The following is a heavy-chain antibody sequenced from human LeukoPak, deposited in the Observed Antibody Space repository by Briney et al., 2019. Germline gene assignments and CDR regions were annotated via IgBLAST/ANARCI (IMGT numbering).Heavy chain of an antibody. D-gene: IGHD2-15*01. CDR1: GGSISSYY. CDR3: ARVGGYCSGGSCYSALIDY. V-gene: IGHV4-59*01. J-gene: IGHJ4*02. Sequence: PSETLSLTCTVSGGSISSYYWSWTRQPPGKGLEWIRYIYYSGSTNYNPSLKSRVTISVDTSKNQFSLKLSSVTAADTAVYYCARVGGYCSGGSCYSALIDYWGQGTLVTVSS. CDR2: IYYSGST.